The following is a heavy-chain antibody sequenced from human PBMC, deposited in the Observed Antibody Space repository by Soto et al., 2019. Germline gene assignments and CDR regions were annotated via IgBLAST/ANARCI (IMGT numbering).Heavy chain of an antibody. V-gene: IGHV3-23*01. J-gene: IGHJ4*02. Sequence: GGSLRLSCAASGFTFSSYAMSWVRQAPGKGLEWVSAISGSGGSTYYADSVKGRFTISRDNSKNTLYLQMNSLRAEDTAVYYCAKDLSGITSFGVVIDYWGQWTLVTVSS. CDR3: AKDLSGITSFGVVIDY. CDR2: ISGSGGST. D-gene: IGHD3-3*01. CDR1: GFTFSSYA.